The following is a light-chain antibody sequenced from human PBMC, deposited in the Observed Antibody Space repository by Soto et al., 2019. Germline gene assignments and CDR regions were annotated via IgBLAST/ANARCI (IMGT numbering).Light chain of an antibody. CDR3: SSYTTTGTHV. CDR1: TSDVGGFDY. J-gene: IGLJ1*01. Sequence: QSALTQPASVSGSPGQSITISCTGTTSDVGGFDYVSWYQQHPGKAPKLMLHDVSNRPSGVSDRFSGAKSGNTASLTISGLQAEDEADYYCSSYTTTGTHVFGTGTKLTVL. V-gene: IGLV2-14*03. CDR2: DVS.